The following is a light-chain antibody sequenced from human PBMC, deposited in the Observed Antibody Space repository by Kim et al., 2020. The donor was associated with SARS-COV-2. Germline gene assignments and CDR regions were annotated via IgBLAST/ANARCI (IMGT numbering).Light chain of an antibody. J-gene: IGKJ1*01. Sequence: DILMTQSPSSLSASIGDRVTITCRASQGINIYLALLQQKPGKAPKSLIYGASNLESGVPSKFSGSGSGTDFTLTINNLQPEDFATYYCEQYHSYPWTFGQGTKVDIK. CDR1: QGINIY. V-gene: IGKV1-16*02. CDR2: GAS. CDR3: EQYHSYPWT.